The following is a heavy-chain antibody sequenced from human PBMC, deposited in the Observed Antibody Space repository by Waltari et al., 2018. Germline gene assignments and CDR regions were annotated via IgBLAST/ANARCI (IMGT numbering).Heavy chain of an antibody. V-gene: IGHV3-53*02. D-gene: IGHD6-19*01. J-gene: IGHJ3*02. CDR1: GFTVSSNY. CDR3: ARVMSRIAVGIGAFDI. Sequence: EVQLVETGGGLIQPGGSLRLSCAASGFTVSSNYMSWVRQAPGKGRDGVSVSYRGGKTYYADSLEGSFTISRDNPKNTLYLKMNSLRAEDTAVYYCARVMSRIAVGIGAFDIWGQGTMVTVSS. CDR2: SYRGGKT.